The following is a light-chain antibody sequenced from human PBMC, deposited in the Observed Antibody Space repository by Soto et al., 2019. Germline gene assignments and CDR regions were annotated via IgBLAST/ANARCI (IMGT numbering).Light chain of an antibody. V-gene: IGKV1-27*01. CDR1: QGISNY. Sequence: DIQMTQSPSSLSASVGDRVTITCRASQGISNYLAWYQQKPGKVPKLLIYAASTLQSGVLSRFSGSGSGTDFTLTISSMQHEDVATYYCQKYNSAPPFTFGPGTKVDIK. CDR2: AAS. CDR3: QKYNSAPPFT. J-gene: IGKJ3*01.